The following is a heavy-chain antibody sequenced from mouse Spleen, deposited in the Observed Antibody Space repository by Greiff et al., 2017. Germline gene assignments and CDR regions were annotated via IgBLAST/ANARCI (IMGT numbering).Heavy chain of an antibody. CDR2: INPSTGGT. CDR1: GYSFTGYY. V-gene: IGHV1-42*01. Sequence: VQLQQSGPELVKPGASVKISCKASGYSFTGYYMNWVKQSPEKSLEWIGEINPSTGGTTYNQKFKAKATLTVDKSSSTAYMQLKSLTSEDSAVYYCARRDGYLYAMDYWGQGTSVTVSS. J-gene: IGHJ4*01. D-gene: IGHD2-3*01. CDR3: ARRDGYLYAMDY.